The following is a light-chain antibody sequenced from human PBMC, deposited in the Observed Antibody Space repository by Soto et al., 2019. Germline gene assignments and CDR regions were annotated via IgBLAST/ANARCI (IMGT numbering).Light chain of an antibody. J-gene: IGKJ1*01. Sequence: EMVLTQSPGTLSLSPGERVTLSCRASQSVSSNYFAWYQQKPGQAPRLLISGASGRATDIPDRFSGSGSGTEFTPTISSLQSEDVAVYYCQQYNNWPSWTFGQGTKVEIK. V-gene: IGKV3D-15*01. CDR2: GAS. CDR1: QSVSSN. CDR3: QQYNNWPSWT.